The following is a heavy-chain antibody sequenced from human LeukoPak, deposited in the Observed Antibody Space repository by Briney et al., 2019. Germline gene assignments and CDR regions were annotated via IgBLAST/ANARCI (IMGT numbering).Heavy chain of an antibody. CDR3: ARAYGYNSRTTDY. CDR2: ISSSSSYI. J-gene: IGHJ4*02. D-gene: IGHD5-24*01. CDR1: GFTFSSYS. V-gene: IGHV3-21*01. Sequence: GGSLRLSCAASGFTFSSYSMNWVRQAPAKGLEWVSSISSSSSYIYYADSVKGRFTISRDNAKNSLYLQMNSLRAEDTAVYYCARAYGYNSRTTDYWGQGTLVTVSS.